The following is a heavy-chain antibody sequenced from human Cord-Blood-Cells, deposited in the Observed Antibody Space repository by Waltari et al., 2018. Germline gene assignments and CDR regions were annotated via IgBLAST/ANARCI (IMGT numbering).Heavy chain of an antibody. CDR3: ARELRYCTNGVCYNWFDP. CDR2: IYYSGST. D-gene: IGHD2-8*01. CDR1: GGSVSSGSYY. V-gene: IGHV4-61*01. J-gene: IGHJ5*02. Sequence: LSLTCTVSGGSVSSGSYYWSWIRQPPGKGLEWIGYIYYSGSTNYNPSLKSRVTISVDTSKNQFSLKLSSVTAADTAVYYCARELRYCTNGVCYNWFDPWGQGTLVTVSS.